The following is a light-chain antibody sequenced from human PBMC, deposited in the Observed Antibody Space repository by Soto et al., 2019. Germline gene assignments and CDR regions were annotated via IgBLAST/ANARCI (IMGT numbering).Light chain of an antibody. CDR1: RSDVGGYNY. CDR3: LSYTTASTLHV. J-gene: IGLJ1*01. CDR2: DVT. Sequence: QSALTQPASVSGSPGQAITISCTGTRSDVGGYNYVSWYQHHPGKDPKLMIYDVTNRPSGVSNRFSGSKSGNTAFLTISGLQAEDEADYYCLSYTTASTLHVFGTGTKVTVL. V-gene: IGLV2-14*03.